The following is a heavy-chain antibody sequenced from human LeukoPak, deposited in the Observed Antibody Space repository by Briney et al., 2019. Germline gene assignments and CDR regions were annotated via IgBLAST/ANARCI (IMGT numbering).Heavy chain of an antibody. CDR1: GFTVSTYY. Sequence: GGSLRLSCAASGFTVSTYYMNWVRQAPEKGLEWVSIIYSGGTTYYADSVKGRFTISRDTSKNTLSLQMSSLRAEDTAVYFCARVGDHFHWNLDLWGRGTLVTVSS. V-gene: IGHV3-53*01. CDR2: IYSGGTT. J-gene: IGHJ2*01. CDR3: ARVGDHFHWNLDL. D-gene: IGHD3-3*02.